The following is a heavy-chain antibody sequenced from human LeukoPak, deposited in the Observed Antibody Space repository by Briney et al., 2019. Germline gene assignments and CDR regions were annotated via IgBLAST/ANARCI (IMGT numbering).Heavy chain of an antibody. J-gene: IGHJ4*02. Sequence: GGSLRLGYAACWLTLSSYWMQCARQATGERLVWVSGINSDGSSTSYADSVKGRFTISRDNAKNTLYLQMNGLRAEDTALYYCARDGTRGYSYGYTDYWGQGTLVTVSS. CDR2: INSDGSST. CDR1: WLTLSSYW. D-gene: IGHD5-18*01. CDR3: ARDGTRGYSYGYTDY. V-gene: IGHV3-74*01.